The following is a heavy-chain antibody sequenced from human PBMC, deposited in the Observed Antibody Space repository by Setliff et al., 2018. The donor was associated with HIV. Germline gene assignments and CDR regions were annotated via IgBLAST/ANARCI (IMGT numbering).Heavy chain of an antibody. CDR2: IYTSGST. J-gene: IGHJ6*03. CDR3: ARVVGYYDSSGYPNYYYYYMDA. CDR1: GVSIRSDVYY. V-gene: IGHV4-61*09. D-gene: IGHD3-22*01. Sequence: SETLSLTCTVSGVSIRSDVYYWSWIRQPAGKGLEWIGHIYTSGSTNYNPSLKSRVTMSVDTSKNQFSLKLSSVTAADTAVYYCARVVGYYDSSGYPNYYYYYMDAWGKGTTVTVSS.